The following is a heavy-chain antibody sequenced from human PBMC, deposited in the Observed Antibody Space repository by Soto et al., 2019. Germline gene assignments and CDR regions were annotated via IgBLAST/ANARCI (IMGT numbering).Heavy chain of an antibody. J-gene: IGHJ6*02. V-gene: IGHV3-30-3*01. Sequence: QVQLVESGGGVVQPGRSLRLSCAASGFTFSSYAMHWVRQAPGKGLEWVAVISYDGSNKYYADSVKGRLPISRDNPKNTLYLQMNSLRAEDTAVYYCARDRSTYYYGMDVWGQGTTVTVSS. CDR1: GFTFSSYA. CDR2: ISYDGSNK. CDR3: ARDRSTYYYGMDV.